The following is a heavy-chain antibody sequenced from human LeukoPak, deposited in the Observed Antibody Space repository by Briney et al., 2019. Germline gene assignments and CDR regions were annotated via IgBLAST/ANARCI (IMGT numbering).Heavy chain of an antibody. CDR1: GFTFSSYA. CDR3: ARDSSGYLGAFDI. D-gene: IGHD3-22*01. V-gene: IGHV3-64*01. Sequence: GGSLRLSCAASGFTFSSYAVHWVRQAPGKGLEYVSAISSNGGSTYYANSVKGRFTISRDNSKNTLYLQMGSLRAEDMAVYYCARDSSGYLGAFDIWGQGTMVTVSS. J-gene: IGHJ3*02. CDR2: ISSNGGST.